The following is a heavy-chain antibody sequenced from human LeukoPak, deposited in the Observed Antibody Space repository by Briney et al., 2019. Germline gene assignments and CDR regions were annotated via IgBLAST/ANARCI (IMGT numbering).Heavy chain of an antibody. Sequence: PGGSLRLSCVASGFTFSSYAMSWVRQPPGKGLEWVSSLGGINGYTYYADSVKGRFSISRDNSKNTLYLQMNSLRAEDTALYYCAKVPSSCYACDFDFWGQGTLVTVSS. J-gene: IGHJ4*02. D-gene: IGHD2-2*01. CDR3: AKVPSSCYACDFDF. V-gene: IGHV3-23*01. CDR1: GFTFSSYA. CDR2: LGGINGYT.